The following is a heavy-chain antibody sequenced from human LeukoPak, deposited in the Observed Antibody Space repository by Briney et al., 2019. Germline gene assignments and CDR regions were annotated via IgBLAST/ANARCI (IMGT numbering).Heavy chain of an antibody. J-gene: IGHJ3*02. Sequence: PSETLSLTCTVSGGSINSYYWSWIRQPPGKGLEWIGYIYYSGSTNYNPSLKSRVTMSVDKANNQFSLNLSSVTAADTAVYYCARVLSTVVIPHAFVIWGQGTTVIVSS. V-gene: IGHV4-59*12. CDR1: GGSINSYY. CDR3: ARVLSTVVIPHAFVI. D-gene: IGHD4-23*01. CDR2: IYYSGST.